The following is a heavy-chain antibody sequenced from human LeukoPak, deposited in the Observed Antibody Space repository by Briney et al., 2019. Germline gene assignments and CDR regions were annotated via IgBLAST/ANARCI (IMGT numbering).Heavy chain of an antibody. V-gene: IGHV3-11*01. Sequence: NPGGSLRLSCAASGFTVSSNYMSWVRQAPGKGLEWVSYISSSGSTLYYADSVKGRFTIFRDNAKNSLYLQMNSLRAEDTAVYYCAREVSYGSGTYADPYFDYWGQGTLVTVSS. CDR3: AREVSYGSGTYADPYFDY. CDR1: GFTVSSNY. CDR2: ISSSGSTL. D-gene: IGHD3-10*01. J-gene: IGHJ4*02.